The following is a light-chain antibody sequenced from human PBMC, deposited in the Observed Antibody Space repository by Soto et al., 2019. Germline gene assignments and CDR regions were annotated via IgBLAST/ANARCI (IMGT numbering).Light chain of an antibody. J-gene: IGLJ1*01. CDR3: NSYTTSNTRQIV. CDR1: SSDVGGYNY. V-gene: IGLV2-14*01. CDR2: DVS. Sequence: ALTQPASVSGSPGQSITLSCTGTSSDVGGYNYVSWYQQHPGKAPKFMIYDVSNRPSGVSTRFSGSKSGNTASLTISGLQAEDEADYYCNSYTTSNTRQIVFGTGTKLTVL.